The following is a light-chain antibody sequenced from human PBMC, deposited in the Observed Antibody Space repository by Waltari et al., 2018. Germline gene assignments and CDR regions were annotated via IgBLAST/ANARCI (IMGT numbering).Light chain of an antibody. CDR1: QSVDSK. CDR2: YAS. Sequence: EVLLTQSPATLSESPGERVTLSCRASQSVDSKLAWYQQKPGQAPRLLISYASSRATNVPARFIGSGSGAEFTLTISSLESEDSAVYSCQQHGDWPPTFGQGTKVEIQ. CDR3: QQHGDWPPT. V-gene: IGKV3-15*01. J-gene: IGKJ1*01.